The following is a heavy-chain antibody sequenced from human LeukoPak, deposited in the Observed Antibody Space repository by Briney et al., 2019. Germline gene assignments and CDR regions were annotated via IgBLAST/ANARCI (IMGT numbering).Heavy chain of an antibody. V-gene: IGHV1-2*02. D-gene: IGHD3-22*01. Sequence: ASVKVSCKASGYTFTGYYMHWVRQAPGQGLEWMGWINPNSGGTNYAQKFQGKVPMTRDTSISTAYMELSRLRSDDTAVYYCARGCENYYDSSGYPRENYYYYMDVWGKGTTVTVSS. CDR2: INPNSGGT. CDR3: ARGCENYYDSSGYPRENYYYYMDV. CDR1: GYTFTGYY. J-gene: IGHJ6*03.